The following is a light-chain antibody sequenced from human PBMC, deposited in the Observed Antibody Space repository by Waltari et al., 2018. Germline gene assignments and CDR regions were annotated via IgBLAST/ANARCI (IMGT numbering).Light chain of an antibody. J-gene: IGKJ1*01. CDR3: QQYGNSPWT. CDR2: DAS. CDR1: QSVRSSY. V-gene: IGKV3-20*01. Sequence: EIVLTQSPGTLSLSPGERATLSYRASQSVRSSYLAWYQQKPGQAPRPLIHDASRRATGIPDRFSGSGSGTDFTLTITGLEPEDFAVYYCQQYGNSPWTFAQGTKVEIK.